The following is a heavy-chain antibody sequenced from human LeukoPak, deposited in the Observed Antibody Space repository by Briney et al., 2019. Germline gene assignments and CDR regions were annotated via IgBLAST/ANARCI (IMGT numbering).Heavy chain of an antibody. D-gene: IGHD3-22*01. V-gene: IGHV3-21*01. CDR1: GFTFSSYS. CDR3: ARDVGSSGYYYPFDY. Sequence: GGSLRLSCAASGFTFSSYSMNWVRQAPGKGLEWVSSISSSSSYIYYADSVKGRFTISRDNAKNSLYLQMNSLRAEDTAVYYCARDVGSSGYYYPFDYWGQGTLVTVSS. J-gene: IGHJ4*02. CDR2: ISSSSSYI.